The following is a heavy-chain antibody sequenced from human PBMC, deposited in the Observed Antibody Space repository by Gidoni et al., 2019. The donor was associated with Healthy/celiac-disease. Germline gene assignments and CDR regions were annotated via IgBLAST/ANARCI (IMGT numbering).Heavy chain of an antibody. Sequence: EVQLVESGGGLVKPGGSLRLSCAASGFTFSNAWMSWVRQAPGKGLEWVGRIKSKTDGGTTDYAAPVKGRFTISRDDSKNTLYLQMNSLKTEDTAVYYCTKDRYGDFSFDYWGQGTLVTVSS. D-gene: IGHD4-17*01. CDR2: IKSKTDGGTT. CDR1: GFTFSNAW. CDR3: TKDRYGDFSFDY. V-gene: IGHV3-15*01. J-gene: IGHJ4*02.